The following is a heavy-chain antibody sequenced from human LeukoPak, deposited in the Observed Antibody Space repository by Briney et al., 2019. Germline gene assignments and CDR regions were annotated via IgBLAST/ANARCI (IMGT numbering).Heavy chain of an antibody. CDR3: ARDLGYCTNGVCPGDY. J-gene: IGHJ4*02. V-gene: IGHV1-18*01. Sequence: ASVKVSCKASGYTFSSYGISWVRQAPGQGLEWTGWISAYNGNTDYAQNLQGRVTMTTDTSTSTAYMELRSLRSDDTAVYYCARDLGYCTNGVCPGDYWGQGTLVTVSS. D-gene: IGHD2-8*01. CDR1: GYTFSSYG. CDR2: ISAYNGNT.